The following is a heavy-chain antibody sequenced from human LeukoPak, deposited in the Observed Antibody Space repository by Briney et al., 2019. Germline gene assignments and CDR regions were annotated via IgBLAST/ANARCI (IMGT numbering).Heavy chain of an antibody. CDR2: IYYSGST. V-gene: IGHV4-59*01. Sequence: PSETLSLTCTVSGGSISSYYWSWIRQPPGKGLEYVGYIYYSGSTYYNPSLKSRVTISVDTSKNQFSLKLSSVTAADTAVYYCARNGDNSDFDYWGQGTLVTVSS. J-gene: IGHJ4*02. D-gene: IGHD4-23*01. CDR1: GGSISSYY. CDR3: ARNGDNSDFDY.